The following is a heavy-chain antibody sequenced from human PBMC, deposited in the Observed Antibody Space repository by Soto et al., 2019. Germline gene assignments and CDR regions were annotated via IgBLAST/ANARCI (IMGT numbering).Heavy chain of an antibody. CDR1: GGTFSSYA. D-gene: IGHD6-13*01. Sequence: QVQLVQSGAEVKKPGSSVKVSCKASGGTFSSYAISWVRQAPGQGLERMGGIIPIFGTANYAQKFQGRVTITADESTSTAYMELSSLRSEDTAVYYCARDRGVDSSSWYYLYYFDYWGQGTLVTVSS. V-gene: IGHV1-69*01. CDR3: ARDRGVDSSSWYYLYYFDY. J-gene: IGHJ4*02. CDR2: IIPIFGTA.